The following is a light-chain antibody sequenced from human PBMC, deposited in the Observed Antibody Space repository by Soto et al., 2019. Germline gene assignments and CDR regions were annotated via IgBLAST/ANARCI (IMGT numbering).Light chain of an antibody. CDR3: HHYANSLWT. J-gene: IGKJ1*01. V-gene: IGKV3-20*01. CDR1: QSISSNN. CDR2: AAS. Sequence: EMVLTQSPGTLSLSPGERATRSCWASQSISSNNLDWYQQRPGQAPRLLIYAASRRAAGIPDRFSGSGSGTDFTLTISRLEAEDFAVYYCHHYANSLWTFGQGTKVEIK.